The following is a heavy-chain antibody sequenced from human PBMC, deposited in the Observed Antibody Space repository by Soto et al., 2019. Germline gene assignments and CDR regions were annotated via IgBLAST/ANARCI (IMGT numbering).Heavy chain of an antibody. CDR2: IIPSFGTA. D-gene: IGHD1-7*01. CDR1: GGTFSSYD. Sequence: QVQLVQSGDEVKKPGSSVKVSCKASGGTFSSYDISWVRQAPGQGLEWMGGIIPSFGTANYAQKFQGRVTITADESTSTAYMELSSLRSEDTAVYYCASVLELHYYYGMDVWGQGTTVTVSS. J-gene: IGHJ6*02. V-gene: IGHV1-69*12. CDR3: ASVLELHYYYGMDV.